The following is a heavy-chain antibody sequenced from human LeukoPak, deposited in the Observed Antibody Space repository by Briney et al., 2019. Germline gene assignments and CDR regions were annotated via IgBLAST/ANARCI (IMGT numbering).Heavy chain of an antibody. CDR2: IYYSGST. Sequence: SETLSLTCTVSGGSISSGGYYWSWIRQPPGKGLEWIGYIYYSGSTNYNPSLKSRVTISVDTSKNQFSLKPSSVTAADTAVYYCARCAGIAAALRYFDLWGRGTLVTVSS. J-gene: IGHJ2*01. V-gene: IGHV4-61*08. CDR1: GGSISSGGYY. D-gene: IGHD6-13*01. CDR3: ARCAGIAAALRYFDL.